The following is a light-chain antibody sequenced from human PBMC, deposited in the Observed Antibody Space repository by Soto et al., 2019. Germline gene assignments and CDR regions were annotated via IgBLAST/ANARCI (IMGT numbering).Light chain of an antibody. V-gene: IGKV1-39*01. CDR2: AAS. CDR1: QSITNY. CDR3: QQTYRTPVT. J-gene: IGKJ4*01. Sequence: DIQMTQSPSSLSASVGDRVTITCRASQSITNYLNWYQQKPGKAPKLLIYAASNLQSGVPSRFSGSGSGTDFPLTISSLQPEDFASYYCQQTYRTPVTFGGGTKVEIK.